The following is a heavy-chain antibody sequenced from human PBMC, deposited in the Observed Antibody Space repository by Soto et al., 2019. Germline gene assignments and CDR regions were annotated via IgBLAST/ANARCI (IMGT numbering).Heavy chain of an antibody. V-gene: IGHV3-30-3*01. CDR3: AREYYDFWSGYYTRPRGAYYYYYGMDV. CDR1: GFTLSSYA. CDR2: ITYDGSNK. D-gene: IGHD3-3*01. Sequence: GGSLRLSCAASGFTLSSYAMHWVRQAPGKGLEWVGVITYDGSNKYYADSVKGRFTISRDNSKNTLYLQMNSLRAEDTAVYYCAREYYDFWSGYYTRPRGAYYYYYGMDVWGQGTTVTVSS. J-gene: IGHJ6*02.